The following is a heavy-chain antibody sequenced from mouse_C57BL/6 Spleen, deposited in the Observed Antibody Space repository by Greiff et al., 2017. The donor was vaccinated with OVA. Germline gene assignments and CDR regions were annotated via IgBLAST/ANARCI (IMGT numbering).Heavy chain of an antibody. Sequence: QVQLKESGAELVRPGTSVKVSCKASGYAFTNYLIEWVKQRPGQGLEWIGVINPGSGGTNYNEKFKGKATLTADKSSSTAYMQLSSLTSEDSAVYFCARGYYTAMDYWGQGTSVTVSS. J-gene: IGHJ4*01. CDR3: ARGYYTAMDY. D-gene: IGHD1-1*01. CDR1: GYAFTNYL. CDR2: INPGSGGT. V-gene: IGHV1-54*01.